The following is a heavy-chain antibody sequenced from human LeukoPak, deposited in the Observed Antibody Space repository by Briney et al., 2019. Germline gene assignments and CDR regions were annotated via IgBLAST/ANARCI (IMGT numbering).Heavy chain of an antibody. CDR1: GXTFSNYV. J-gene: IGHJ4*02. CDR2: TSYNGGNK. CDR3: AKDWGFQYNSGSYCEF. Sequence: GGSLRLSCAASGXTFSNYVMHWARQAPGKGLEWVASTSYNGGNKFYADSVKGRFTISRDNSKNTLYLQMDSLRVEDTAVYYCAKDWGFQYNSGSYCEFWGQGTLVTVSS. V-gene: IGHV3-30*18. D-gene: IGHD3-10*01.